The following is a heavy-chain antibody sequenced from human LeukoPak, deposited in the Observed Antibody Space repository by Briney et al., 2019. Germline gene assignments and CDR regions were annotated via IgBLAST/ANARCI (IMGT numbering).Heavy chain of an antibody. CDR2: MNPNSGNT. V-gene: IGHV1-8*03. Sequence: ASVKVSCKASGYTFTSYDINWVRQAPGQGLEWMGWMNPNSGNTGYAQKFQGRVTITSHTSISTAYMGLSSLRSEDTAVYYCARGGGSAAARRFDPWGQGTLVTVSS. CDR1: GYTFTSYD. J-gene: IGHJ5*02. D-gene: IGHD6-13*01. CDR3: ARGGGSAAARRFDP.